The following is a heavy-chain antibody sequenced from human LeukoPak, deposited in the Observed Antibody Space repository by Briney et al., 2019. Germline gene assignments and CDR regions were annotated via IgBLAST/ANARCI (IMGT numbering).Heavy chain of an antibody. CDR3: AREGGYCSGGSCYRIIDY. J-gene: IGHJ4*02. Sequence: SETLSLTCTVSGGSISSYYWSWIRQPPGKGLEWIGHIYYSGSTNYNPSLKSRVTISVDTSKNQFSLKLSSVTAADTAVYYCAREGGYCSGGSCYRIIDYWGQGTLVTVSS. CDR2: IYYSGST. D-gene: IGHD2-15*01. CDR1: GGSISSYY. V-gene: IGHV4-59*01.